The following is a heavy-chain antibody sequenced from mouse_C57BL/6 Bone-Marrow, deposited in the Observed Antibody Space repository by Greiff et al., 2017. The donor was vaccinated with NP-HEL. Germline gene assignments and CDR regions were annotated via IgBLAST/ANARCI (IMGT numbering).Heavy chain of an antibody. CDR3: ASLIPDYFDY. CDR2: ISDGGSYT. Sequence: EVHLVESGGGLVKPGGSLKLSCAASGFTFSSYAMSWVRQTPEKRLEWVATISDGGSYTYYPDNVKGRFTISRDNAKNNLYLQMSHLKSEDTAMYYCASLIPDYFDYWGQGTTLTVSS. V-gene: IGHV5-4*01. J-gene: IGHJ2*01. CDR1: GFTFSSYA.